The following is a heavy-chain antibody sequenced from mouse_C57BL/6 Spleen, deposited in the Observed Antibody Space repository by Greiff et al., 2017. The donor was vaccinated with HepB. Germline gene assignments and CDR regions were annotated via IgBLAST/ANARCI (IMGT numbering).Heavy chain of an antibody. CDR1: GYTFTDYE. Sequence: VKLVESGAELVRPGASVTLSCKASGYTFTDYEMHWVKQTPVHGLEWIGAIDLETGGTAYNQKFKGKAILTADKSSSTAYMELRSLTSEDSAVYYCTRFQITPGAMDYWGQGTSVTVSS. CDR3: TRFQITPGAMDY. D-gene: IGHD1-1*01. V-gene: IGHV1-15*01. J-gene: IGHJ4*01. CDR2: IDLETGGT.